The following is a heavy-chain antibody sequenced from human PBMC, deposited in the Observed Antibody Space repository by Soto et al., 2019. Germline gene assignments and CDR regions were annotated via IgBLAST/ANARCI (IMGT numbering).Heavy chain of an antibody. CDR1: GLIFTVSG. J-gene: IGHJ6*02. CDR2: LIPIYDAP. D-gene: IGHD1-1*01. CDR3: ARVREPHLDHYGLDV. Sequence: SVKVSCKTYGLIFTVSGIHWVRQTTGQGLEWDGDLIPIYDAPYYAQKFQGRVTISADKSTTTVHLELSSLQSDDTAVYFCARVREPHLDHYGLDVWGQGTTVTVSS. V-gene: IGHV1-69*06.